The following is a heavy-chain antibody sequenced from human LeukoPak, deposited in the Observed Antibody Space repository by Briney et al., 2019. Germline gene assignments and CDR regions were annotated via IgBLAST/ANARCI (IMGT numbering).Heavy chain of an antibody. V-gene: IGHV3-23*01. CDR1: GFTFSSYA. D-gene: IGHD3-10*02. CDR2: ISGSGGST. CDR3: AKVPDLFGFDY. J-gene: IGHJ4*02. Sequence: GGSLRLSCAASGFTFSSYALSWVRQAPGKGLEGVSAISGSGGSTYYADSVKGRFTISRDNSKNTLYLQMNSLRAEDTAVYYCAKVPDLFGFDYWGQGTLVTVSS.